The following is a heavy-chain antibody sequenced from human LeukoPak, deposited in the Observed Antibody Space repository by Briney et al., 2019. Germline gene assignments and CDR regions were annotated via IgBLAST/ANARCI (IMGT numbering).Heavy chain of an antibody. CDR2: INHSGST. V-gene: IGHV4-34*01. Sequence: SETLSLTCAVSGGSFSGYYWSWVRQPPGKGLEWSGEINHSGSTKYNPSLKSRVNITGDKSKNKFSLKLSSVTAADTAVYYCALSAVERYSSSWYEVDYWGQGTLVTVSS. D-gene: IGHD6-13*01. J-gene: IGHJ4*02. CDR1: GGSFSGYY. CDR3: ALSAVERYSSSWYEVDY.